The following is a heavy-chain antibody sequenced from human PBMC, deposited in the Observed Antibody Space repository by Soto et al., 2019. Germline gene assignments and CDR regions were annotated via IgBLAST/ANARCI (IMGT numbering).Heavy chain of an antibody. CDR1: GGSISSGGYY. CDR2: IYYSGST. J-gene: IGHJ4*02. Sequence: QVQLQESGPGLVKPSQTLSLTCTVSGGSISSGGYYWSWIRQHPGKGLEWIGYIYYSGSTYYNPSLKSRVTLSIDTAKNQFALKLSSGTAADTAVYYCARSSTSANYFDYWGQGTLVTVSS. CDR3: ARSSTSANYFDY. V-gene: IGHV4-31*03. D-gene: IGHD2-2*01.